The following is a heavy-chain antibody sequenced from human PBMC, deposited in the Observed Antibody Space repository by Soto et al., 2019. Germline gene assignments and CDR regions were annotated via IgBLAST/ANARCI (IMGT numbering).Heavy chain of an antibody. J-gene: IGHJ6*02. CDR1: GGSISSYY. Sequence: QVQLQESGPGLVKPSKTLSLTCTVSGGSISSYYWSWIRQPPGKGLEWLGYIYYSGRTNYNPSPKSRVTISVDPSKNQFPLKLSSVTAAATAVYYCARFGRIGYSYGTGAYYYYGMDVWGQGTTVTVSS. CDR3: ARFGRIGYSYGTGAYYYYGMDV. CDR2: IYYSGRT. V-gene: IGHV4-59*01. D-gene: IGHD5-18*01.